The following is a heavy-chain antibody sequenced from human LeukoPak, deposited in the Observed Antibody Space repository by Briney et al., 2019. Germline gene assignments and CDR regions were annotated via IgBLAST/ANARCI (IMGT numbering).Heavy chain of an antibody. CDR3: TTDLYDSSGYQDY. Sequence: GGSLRLSCAASGFTFSNAWMSWVRQAPGKGLEWVGRIKSKTDGGTTDYAAPVKGRFTISRDDSKNTLYLQMNSLKTEDTAVYYRTTDLYDSSGYQDYWGQGTLVTVSS. J-gene: IGHJ4*02. CDR2: IKSKTDGGTT. D-gene: IGHD3-22*01. V-gene: IGHV3-15*01. CDR1: GFTFSNAW.